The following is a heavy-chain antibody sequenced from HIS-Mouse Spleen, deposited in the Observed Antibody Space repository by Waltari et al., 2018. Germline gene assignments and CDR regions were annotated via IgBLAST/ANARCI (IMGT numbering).Heavy chain of an antibody. J-gene: IGHJ4*02. D-gene: IGHD3-10*01. CDR2: IYYSGGP. Sequence: QLQLQESGPGLVKPSETLSLTCTVSGGSISSSSYYWGWIRQPPGKGLEWIGSIYYSGGPSDNPSLKSQVTISVDTSKNQFSLKLSSVTAADTAVYYCARAYYYGSGSYYKGYFDYWGQGTLVTVSS. CDR3: ARAYYYGSGSYYKGYFDY. CDR1: GGSISSSSYY. V-gene: IGHV4-39*07.